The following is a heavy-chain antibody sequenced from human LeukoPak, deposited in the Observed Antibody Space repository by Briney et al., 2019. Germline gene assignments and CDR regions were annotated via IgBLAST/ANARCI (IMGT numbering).Heavy chain of an antibody. CDR3: ARTEYYYDSSGHPRSNAFDI. CDR2: ISAYNGNT. J-gene: IGHJ3*02. V-gene: IGHV1-18*01. CDR1: GYRFSSCG. Sequence: GASVKVSCKASGYRFSSCGISWVRQAPGQGLEWMGWISAYNGNTNYAQKLQGRVTMTTDTSTSTAYMELRSLRSDDTAVYYCARTEYYYDSSGHPRSNAFDIWGQGTMVTVSS. D-gene: IGHD3-22*01.